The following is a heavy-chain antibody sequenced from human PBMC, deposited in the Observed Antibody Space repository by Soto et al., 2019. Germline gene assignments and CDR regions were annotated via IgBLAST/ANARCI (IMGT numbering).Heavy chain of an antibody. D-gene: IGHD5-18*01. Sequence: PGGSLRLSCAASGFTFSSYWMHWVRQAPGKGLVWVSRINSDGSSTSYADSVKGRFTISRDNAKNTLYLQMNSLRAEDTAVYYCARGYPTYYFDYWGQGTLVTVSS. V-gene: IGHV3-74*01. J-gene: IGHJ4*02. CDR1: GFTFSSYW. CDR3: ARGYPTYYFDY. CDR2: INSDGSST.